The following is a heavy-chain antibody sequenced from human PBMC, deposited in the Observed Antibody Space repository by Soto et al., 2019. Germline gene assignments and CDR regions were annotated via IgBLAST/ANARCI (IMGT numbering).Heavy chain of an antibody. CDR3: AKYRPRRTCGYFFDY. CDR1: GFTFSTYA. V-gene: IGHV3-23*01. CDR2: VSASGLNT. Sequence: EVQLLESGGKLVQPGGSLTLSCAASGFTFSTYAMAWVRQAPGKGLEWVSGVSASGLNTDYADPVKGRFYISRDNSKNTVSLHMNSLRAEDTAVYYGAKYRPRRTCGYFFDYWGQGTLVTVSS. D-gene: IGHD5-12*01. J-gene: IGHJ4*02.